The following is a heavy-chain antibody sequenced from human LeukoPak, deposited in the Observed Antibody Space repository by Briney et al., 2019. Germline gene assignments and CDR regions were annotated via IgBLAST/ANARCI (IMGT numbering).Heavy chain of an antibody. D-gene: IGHD2-8*01. J-gene: IGHJ4*02. V-gene: IGHV1-18*01. CDR3: ARDCSNGVCSPRDY. CDR1: GYTLSDYG. CDR2: ITTYNGNR. Sequence: ASVKVSCKASGYTLSDYGISWVRQAPGQGLEWGGWITTYNGNRKYAEKFQGRVTMTTDTSTSTYYMEMRSLRSDDTAIYYCARDCSNGVCSPRDYWGQGTQITVST.